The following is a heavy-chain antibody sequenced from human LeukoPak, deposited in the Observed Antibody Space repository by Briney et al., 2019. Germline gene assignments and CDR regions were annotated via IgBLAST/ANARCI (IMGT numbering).Heavy chain of an antibody. CDR1: GFTFRNYG. V-gene: IGHV3-30*18. CDR2: ISADGSID. CDR3: AKELSPARDGSGLFVN. Sequence: PGGSLRLSCAASGFTFRNYGMHWVRQAPGKGLEWLAVISADGSIDYYTDSVRGRLTVSRDNSKNTLYLQMNGLRADDTAVYYCAKELSPARDGSGLFVNWGQGTLVSVSS. J-gene: IGHJ4*02. D-gene: IGHD3-10*01.